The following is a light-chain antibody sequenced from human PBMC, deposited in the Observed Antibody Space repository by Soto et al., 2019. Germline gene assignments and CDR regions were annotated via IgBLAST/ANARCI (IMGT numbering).Light chain of an antibody. V-gene: IGKV3-11*01. CDR2: DAS. J-gene: IGKJ1*01. CDR3: QQRSNWPPWT. CDR1: QSISSH. Sequence: EVVLTQSPATLSLSPGERATLSCRASQSISSHLAWYQQKPGQAPRLLIHDASNRATGIPARFSGSGSGTDFTLTISRLEPEDFAVYYCQQRSNWPPWTFGQGTKVEIK.